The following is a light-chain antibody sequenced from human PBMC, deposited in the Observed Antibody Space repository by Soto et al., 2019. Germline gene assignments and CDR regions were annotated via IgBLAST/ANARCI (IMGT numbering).Light chain of an antibody. J-gene: IGKJ5*01. CDR2: GAS. Sequence: IVVTQSPATVSLSPGERATLSCRASQSVSSYLAWYQHKPGQTPRLLVYGASSRATGIPDRFSGSGSGTDFTLTISRLEPEDFALYYCQHYVERSPITFGQGTRLEI. CDR1: QSVSSY. CDR3: QHYVERSPIT. V-gene: IGKV3-20*01.